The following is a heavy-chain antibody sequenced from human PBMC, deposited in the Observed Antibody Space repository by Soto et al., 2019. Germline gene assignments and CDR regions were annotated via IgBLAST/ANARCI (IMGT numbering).Heavy chain of an antibody. D-gene: IGHD1-26*01. J-gene: IGHJ4*02. CDR1: GFTFSSYG. Sequence: GGSLRFSCAASGFTFSSYGMHWVRQAPGKGLEWVAVIWYDGSNKYYADSVMRRFTISRDNSKNTLYLQMNSLSPDDTALYSCARDQGSTTRGADYWGQGTLVTVSS. V-gene: IGHV3-33*01. CDR2: IWYDGSNK. CDR3: ARDQGSTTRGADY.